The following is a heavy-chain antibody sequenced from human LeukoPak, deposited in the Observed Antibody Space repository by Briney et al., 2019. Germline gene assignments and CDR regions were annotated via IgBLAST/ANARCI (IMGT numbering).Heavy chain of an antibody. CDR3: ALAARSRGPFDY. V-gene: IGHV1-69*05. Sequence: GASVKVSCKASGGTFSSYAISWVRQAPGQGIEWMGGIIPIFGTANYAQKLQGRVTITTDESTSTAYMELSSLRSEDTAVYYCALAARSRGPFDYWGQGTLVTVSS. J-gene: IGHJ4*02. CDR2: IIPIFGTA. CDR1: GGTFSSYA. D-gene: IGHD6-6*01.